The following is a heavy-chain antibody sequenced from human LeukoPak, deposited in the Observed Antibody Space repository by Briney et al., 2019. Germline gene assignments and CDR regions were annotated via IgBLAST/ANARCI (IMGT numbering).Heavy chain of an antibody. CDR3: ARGRGSGSYYFDY. D-gene: IGHD3-10*01. J-gene: IGHJ4*02. CDR2: INSDGSST. CDR1: GFTFSSYW. Sequence: PGGSLRLSCAASGFTFSSYWVHWVRQAPGKGLVWVSRINSDGSSTSYADSVKGRFTISRDNAKNTLYLQMNSLRAEDTAVYYCARGRGSGSYYFDYWGQGTLVTVSS. V-gene: IGHV3-74*01.